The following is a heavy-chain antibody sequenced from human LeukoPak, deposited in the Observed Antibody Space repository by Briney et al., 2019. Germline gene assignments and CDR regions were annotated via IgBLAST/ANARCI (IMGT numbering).Heavy chain of an antibody. CDR3: ARDKGPYWYFDL. CDR2: ISYNGRT. Sequence: SETLSLTCTVSGGSVYSGSYYWSWIRQPPGKGLEWIGYISYNGRTKYSPSLKSRLIISVDTSKNQMSLKVSSVTAADTAVYYCARDKGPYWYFDLWGRGTLVTVSS. CDR1: GGSVYSGSYY. V-gene: IGHV4-61*01. J-gene: IGHJ2*01.